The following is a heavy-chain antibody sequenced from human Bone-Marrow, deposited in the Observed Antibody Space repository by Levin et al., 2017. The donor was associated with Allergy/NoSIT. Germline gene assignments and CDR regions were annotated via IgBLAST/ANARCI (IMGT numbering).Heavy chain of an antibody. V-gene: IGHV2-5*02. CDR3: ARRPSYGDYFDY. CDR1: AFSLRTAGVG. Sequence: QTLSLPCTFSAFSLRTAGVGVGWIRQSPGKALEWLAIIYWDDSKRYSPSLKSRLTISKDTSKNQVVLIMTNMDPVDTATYFCARRPSYGDYFDYWGQGSLITVSS. CDR2: IYWDDSK. J-gene: IGHJ4*02. D-gene: IGHD3-10*01.